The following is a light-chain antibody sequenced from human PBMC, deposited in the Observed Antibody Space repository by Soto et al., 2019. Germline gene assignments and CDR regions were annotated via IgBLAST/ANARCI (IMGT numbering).Light chain of an antibody. CDR3: QQYNNFPP. J-gene: IGKJ1*01. CDR2: KAS. V-gene: IGKV1-5*03. CDR1: QSISSY. Sequence: DIQMTQSPYSLSASVGDRVTIGCRASQSISSYLNWYQQKPGKAPKLLISKASNLESEVPSRFSGSGSGTEFTLTISTLQPDDFATYYCQQYNNFPPFGQGTKVDIK.